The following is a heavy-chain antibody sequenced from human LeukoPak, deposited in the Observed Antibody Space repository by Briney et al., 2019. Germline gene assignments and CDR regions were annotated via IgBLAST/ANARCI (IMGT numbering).Heavy chain of an antibody. J-gene: IGHJ5*02. D-gene: IGHD2-15*01. CDR1: GGSISSYH. V-gene: IGHV4-59*01. CDR2: IYYSGST. CDR3: ARWVVAGTMHGFDP. Sequence: SVTLSLTCTVSGGSISSYHWSWLPQPPGKGLEGFGYIYYSGSTNYNNSLKSRVTMSVDTSKHQFSLKLSSVTAADTAVYYCARWVVAGTMHGFDPWGQGTLVTVSS.